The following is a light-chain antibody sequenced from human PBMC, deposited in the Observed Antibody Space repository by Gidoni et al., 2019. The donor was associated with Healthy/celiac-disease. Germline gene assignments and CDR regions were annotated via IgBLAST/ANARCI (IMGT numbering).Light chain of an antibody. CDR1: QDISNY. J-gene: IGKJ5*01. CDR3: RQYDNLGIT. CDR2: DAS. Sequence: SASVGDRVTITCQASQDISNYLNWYQQKPGKAPKLLIYDASNLETGVPSRFSGSGSGTDFTFTISSLQPEDIATYYCRQYDNLGITFGQGTRLEIK. V-gene: IGKV1-33*01.